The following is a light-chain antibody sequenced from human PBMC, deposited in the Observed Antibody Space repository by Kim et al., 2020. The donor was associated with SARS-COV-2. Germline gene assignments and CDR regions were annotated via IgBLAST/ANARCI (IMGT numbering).Light chain of an antibody. V-gene: IGLV3-21*04. CDR2: YDG. CDR1: NIGGKS. J-gene: IGLJ3*02. Sequence: SSELTQPPSVSVAPGKTATVTCGEDNIGGKSVHWYQQKPGQAPVLVIYYDGDRPSGIPERFSGSNSGNTATLTISRVEAGDEADYFCQVWDNNSDRPVFGGGTRLIVL. CDR3: QVWDNNSDRPV.